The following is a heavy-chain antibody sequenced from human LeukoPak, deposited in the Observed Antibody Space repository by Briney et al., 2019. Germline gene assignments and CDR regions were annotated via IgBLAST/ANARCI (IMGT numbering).Heavy chain of an antibody. CDR1: GYTFTGYY. J-gene: IGHJ4*02. CDR3: AIYEKVGAPFDY. V-gene: IGHV1-2*06. D-gene: IGHD1-26*01. CDR2: INPNSGGT. Sequence: EASVKVSCKTSGYTFTGYYMHWVRQAPGQGLEWMGRINPNSGGTNYAQKFQGRVTMTRDTSITTAYMELSSLRSDDTAVYYCAIYEKVGAPFDYWGQGTLVTVSS.